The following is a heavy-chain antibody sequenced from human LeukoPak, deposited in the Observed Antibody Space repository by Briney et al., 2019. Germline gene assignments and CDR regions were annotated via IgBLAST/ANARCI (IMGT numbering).Heavy chain of an antibody. Sequence: GGSLRLSCAASGFTFDDYAMHWVRQAPGKGLEWVSYISGGSDYIYYTDSVKGRFTISRDNAKKSLYLQLNSLRVEDTAVYYCARWGLGPSFDSWGQGTLVTVSS. D-gene: IGHD1-26*01. CDR3: ARWGLGPSFDS. J-gene: IGHJ4*02. CDR2: ISGGSDYI. V-gene: IGHV3-21*01. CDR1: GFTFDDYA.